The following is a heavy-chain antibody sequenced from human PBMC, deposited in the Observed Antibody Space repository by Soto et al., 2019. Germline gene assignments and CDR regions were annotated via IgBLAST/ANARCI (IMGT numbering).Heavy chain of an antibody. D-gene: IGHD2-15*01. J-gene: IGHJ6*02. CDR1: GYTFTSYG. CDR2: ISAYNGNT. CDR3: ARDRSGGIVVVVAASPSYYGMDV. Sequence: ASVKVSCKASGYTFTSYGISWVRQAPGQGLEWMGWISAYNGNTNYAQKLQGRVTMTTDTSTSTAYMELRSLRSDDTAVYYCARDRSGGIVVVVAASPSYYGMDVWGQGTTVTVSS. V-gene: IGHV1-18*01.